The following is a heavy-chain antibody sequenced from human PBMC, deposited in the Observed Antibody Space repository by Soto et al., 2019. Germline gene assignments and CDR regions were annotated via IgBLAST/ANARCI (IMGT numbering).Heavy chain of an antibody. CDR2: IYWNDDK. CDR1: GFSLTTTGVG. D-gene: IGHD4-17*01. Sequence: QITLKESGPTLVKPTQTLTLTCTFSGFSLTTTGVGVGWIRQPPGKALEWLALIYWNDDKRYSSSLKSRLTITKDTSKNQVVLTMTNMDPVDTATYYCARRPLGQMYGDFFDYWGQGTLVTVSS. CDR3: ARRPLGQMYGDFFDY. V-gene: IGHV2-5*01. J-gene: IGHJ4*02.